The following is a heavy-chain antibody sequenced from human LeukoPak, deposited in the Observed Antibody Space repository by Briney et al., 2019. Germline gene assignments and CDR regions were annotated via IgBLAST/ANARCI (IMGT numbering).Heavy chain of an antibody. CDR2: INPNSGGT. D-gene: IGHD6-13*01. J-gene: IGHJ6*03. CDR1: GYTFTGYY. V-gene: IGHV1-2*02. Sequence: GASVTVSCKASGYTFTGYYMHWVRQAPGQGLEWMGWINPNSGGTNYAQKFQGRVTMTRDTSISTAYMELSRLRSDDTAVYYCARRGIAAAVYYYYYMDVWGKGTTVTVSS. CDR3: ARRGIAAAVYYYYYMDV.